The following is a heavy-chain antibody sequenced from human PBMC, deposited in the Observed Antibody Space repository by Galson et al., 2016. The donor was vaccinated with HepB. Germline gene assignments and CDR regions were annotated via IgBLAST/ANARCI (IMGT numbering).Heavy chain of an antibody. Sequence: SVKVSCKASGYTFTSYYIHWVRQAPGQGLEWMGTINPSGGSITQAQKFQGRFTVTRDTSTSTVDMELNSLRSEDTAVYYCARGRTYSGYDMGYWGQGSLVTVSS. CDR1: GYTFTSYY. CDR2: INPSGGSI. CDR3: ARGRTYSGYDMGY. V-gene: IGHV1-46*01. D-gene: IGHD5-12*01. J-gene: IGHJ4*02.